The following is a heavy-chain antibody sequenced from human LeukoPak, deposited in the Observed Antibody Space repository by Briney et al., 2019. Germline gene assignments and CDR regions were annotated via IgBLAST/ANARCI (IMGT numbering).Heavy chain of an antibody. CDR1: GGSISSSSYY. CDR2: IYYSGST. CDR3: ATLHRRGSYYFDY. Sequence: PSDTLSLTCTVSGGSISSSSYYWGWIRQPPGTGLQWIGSIYYSGSTYYNQSLKSRVTISVDTSKNQFSLKLSSVTAADTAVYYCATLHRRGSYYFDYWGQGTLVTVSS. D-gene: IGHD1-26*01. V-gene: IGHV4-39*01. J-gene: IGHJ4*02.